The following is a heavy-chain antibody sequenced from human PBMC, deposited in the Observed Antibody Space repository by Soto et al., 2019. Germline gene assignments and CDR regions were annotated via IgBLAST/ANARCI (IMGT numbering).Heavy chain of an antibody. Sequence: GGSLRLSCAASGFTFSSYWMSWVRQAPWKGLEWVANIKQDGSEKYYVDSVKGRFTISRDNAKNSLYLQMNSLRAEDTAVYYCARYRSSSLGRYCYYYYMDVWGKGTTVTVSS. CDR1: GFTFSSYW. CDR3: ARYRSSSLGRYCYYYYMDV. J-gene: IGHJ6*03. V-gene: IGHV3-7*01. CDR2: IKQDGSEK. D-gene: IGHD6-13*01.